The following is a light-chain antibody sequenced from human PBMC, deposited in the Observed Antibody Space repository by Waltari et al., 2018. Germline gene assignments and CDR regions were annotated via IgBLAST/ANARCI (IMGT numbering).Light chain of an antibody. CDR1: ELGHKY. CDR2: QAT. J-gene: IGLJ3*02. V-gene: IGLV3-1*01. Sequence: SYELTQPPSVSVYPGQTASITCSGHELGHKYASGYQQKAGPSPVLFIYQATRRPSGVPDRFSGSNSGSTATLTISGTQAMDEADYYCQWWDRSPGEVFGGGTKLTVL. CDR3: QWWDRSPGEV.